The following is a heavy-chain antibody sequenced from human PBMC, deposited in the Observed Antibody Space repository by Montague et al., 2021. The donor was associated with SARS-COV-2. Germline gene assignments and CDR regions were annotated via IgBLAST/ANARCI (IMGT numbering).Heavy chain of an antibody. J-gene: IGHJ4*02. Sequence: SETLSLTCTVSGGSISSSSYYWAWIRQPPGKGPEWIGSIYYRGSTYYNPSLKSRVFISVDTSKNQLSLTLTSVTAADKAVYYCATQEDPSGWIPGPFDFWGQGTLLSVSS. CDR3: ATQEDPSGWIPGPFDF. CDR1: GGSISSSSYY. CDR2: IYYRGST. V-gene: IGHV4-39*01. D-gene: IGHD6-19*01.